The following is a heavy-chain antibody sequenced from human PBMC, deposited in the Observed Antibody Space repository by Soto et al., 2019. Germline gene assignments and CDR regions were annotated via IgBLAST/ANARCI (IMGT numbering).Heavy chain of an antibody. CDR2: ISGDNGNT. CDR1: GYTFTNYG. Sequence: QIQLVQSGAEVQKPGASVKVSCKTSGYTFTNYGVNWVRQAPGQGLERRGWISGDNGNTYYVKKFQGRLSMATDTTTSTAYMELRSLRSDDTAVYYCARESWQWLDYWGQGTRVTVSS. CDR3: ARESWQWLDY. V-gene: IGHV1-18*01. D-gene: IGHD3-22*01. J-gene: IGHJ4*02.